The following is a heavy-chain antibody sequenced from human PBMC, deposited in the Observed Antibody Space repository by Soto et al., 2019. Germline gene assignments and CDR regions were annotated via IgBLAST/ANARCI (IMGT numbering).Heavy chain of an antibody. CDR3: ETAGNYRFDN. D-gene: IGHD1-1*01. V-gene: IGHV3-74*01. CDR1: AFSFSTSW. Sequence: EVQLAESGGTLVQPGGSLRLSCEASAFSFSTSWMHWVRQAPGEGLLWVSRINPDGRTINYADSVKGRFTISRDNAKNTLYLQMNILRVEDTAVYFCETAGNYRFDNWGLGTLVTVAS. J-gene: IGHJ4*02. CDR2: INPDGRTI.